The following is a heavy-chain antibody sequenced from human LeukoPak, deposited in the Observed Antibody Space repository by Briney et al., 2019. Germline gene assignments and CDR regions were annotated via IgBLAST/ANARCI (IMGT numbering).Heavy chain of an antibody. V-gene: IGHV1-18*01. D-gene: IGHD3-10*01. Sequence: ASVKVSCKASGYTFTSYGISWVRQAPGQGLEWMGWISAYNGNTNCAQKLRGRVTMTTDTSTSTAYMELRSLRSDDTAVYYCARGIFTMVRGVIHYYYGIDVWGQGTTVTVSS. CDR2: ISAYNGNT. CDR3: ARGIFTMVRGVIHYYYGIDV. CDR1: GYTFTSYG. J-gene: IGHJ6*02.